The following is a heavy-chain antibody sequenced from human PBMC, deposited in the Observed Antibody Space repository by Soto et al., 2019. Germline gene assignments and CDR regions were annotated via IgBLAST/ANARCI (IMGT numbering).Heavy chain of an antibody. V-gene: IGHV4-59*01. CDR2: IYYSGST. D-gene: IGHD4-17*01. J-gene: IGHJ3*01. CDR1: NGSIINYY. CDR3: ASRLTLVTTTGDAFEL. Sequence: PSETLSLTCTVSNGSIINYYWSWIRQPPGKGLEWIGFIYYSGSTNYNPYLKGRVTMSVDMSRNQLSLKLNSVTAADTAVYYCASRLTLVTTTGDAFELWGQGTMVTISS.